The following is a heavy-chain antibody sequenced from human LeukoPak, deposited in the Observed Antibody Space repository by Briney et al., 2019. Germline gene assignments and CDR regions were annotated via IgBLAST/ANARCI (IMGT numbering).Heavy chain of an antibody. CDR2: IYHSGST. CDR1: GYSISSGYY. Sequence: SETLSLTCTVSGYSISSGYYWGWIRQPPGKGLEWIGSIYHSGSTYYNPSLKSRVTISVDTSKNQFSLKLSSVTAADTAVYYCARTYYEFWSGPGGSYYFDYWGQGTLVTVSS. CDR3: ARTYYEFWSGPGGSYYFDY. V-gene: IGHV4-38-2*02. J-gene: IGHJ4*02. D-gene: IGHD3-3*01.